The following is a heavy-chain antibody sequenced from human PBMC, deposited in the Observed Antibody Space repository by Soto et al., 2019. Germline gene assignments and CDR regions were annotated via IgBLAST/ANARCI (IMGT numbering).Heavy chain of an antibody. D-gene: IGHD1-26*01. CDR2: ISAYNGNT. CDR1: GYTFTSYG. J-gene: IGHJ4*02. CDR3: ARDSMLMGATPLNY. Sequence: QVQLVQSGAEVKKPGASVKVSCKASGYTFTSYGISWVRQAPGQGLEWMGWISAYNGNTNYAQKLQGRDTMTTDTYTSTAYMELRSLRSDDTAVYYCARDSMLMGATPLNYWGQGTLVTVSS. V-gene: IGHV1-18*01.